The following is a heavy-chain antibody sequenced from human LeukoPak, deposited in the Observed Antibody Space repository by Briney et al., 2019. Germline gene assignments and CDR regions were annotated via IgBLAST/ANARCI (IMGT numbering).Heavy chain of an antibody. CDR3: ARGPCTGGVCYNALDI. Sequence: GASVKVSCKASGGTFSSYAISWVRQAPGQGLEWMGGIIPIFGTANYAQKFQGRVTITADESTSTAYMELSSLRSEDTAVYYCARGPCTGGVCYNALDIWGQGTMVTVSS. CDR1: GGTFSSYA. D-gene: IGHD2-8*02. J-gene: IGHJ3*02. V-gene: IGHV1-69*13. CDR2: IIPIFGTA.